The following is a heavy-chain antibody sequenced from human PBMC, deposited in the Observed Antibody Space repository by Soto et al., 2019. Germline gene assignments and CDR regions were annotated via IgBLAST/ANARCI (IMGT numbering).Heavy chain of an antibody. J-gene: IGHJ4*01. D-gene: IGHD2-21*01. CDR2: VYYSGST. V-gene: IGHV4-59*01. CDR1: GDSISTYY. CDR3: ARTRMIESWIDY. Sequence: SETLSLTCGVSGDSISTYYWSWIRQPPGKGLEWIGYVYYSGSTLYNPSLESRVTMSIDMSKKQVSLKLTSVIAADTAVYYCARTRMIESWIDYWGHGTLVTVSS.